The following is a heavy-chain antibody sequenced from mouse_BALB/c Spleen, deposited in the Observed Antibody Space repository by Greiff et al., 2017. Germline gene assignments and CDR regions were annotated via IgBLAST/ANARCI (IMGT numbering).Heavy chain of an antibody. V-gene: IGHV14-3*02. CDR3: ARGGDYDDWYFDV. CDR2: IDPANGNT. Sequence: VTLKVSGAELVKPGASVKLSCTASGFNIKDTYMHWVKQRPEQGLEWIGRIDPANGNTKYDPKFQGKATITADTSSNTAYLQRSSLTSEDTAVYYCARGGDYDDWYFDVWGAGTTVTVSS. CDR1: GFNIKDTY. D-gene: IGHD2-4*01. J-gene: IGHJ1*01.